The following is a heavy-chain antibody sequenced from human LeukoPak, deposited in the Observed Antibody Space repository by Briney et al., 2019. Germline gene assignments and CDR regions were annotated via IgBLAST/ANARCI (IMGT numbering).Heavy chain of an antibody. Sequence: ASVKVSCKASGGTFSSYAISWVRQAPGQGLEWMGRIIPIFGTANYAQKFQGRVTITTDESTSTAYMELSSLRSEDTAVYYCAGTYYYDSSGYYYAYHFDYWRQGTLVTVSS. D-gene: IGHD3-22*01. V-gene: IGHV1-69*05. J-gene: IGHJ4*02. CDR2: IIPIFGTA. CDR1: GGTFSSYA. CDR3: AGTYYYDSSGYYYAYHFDY.